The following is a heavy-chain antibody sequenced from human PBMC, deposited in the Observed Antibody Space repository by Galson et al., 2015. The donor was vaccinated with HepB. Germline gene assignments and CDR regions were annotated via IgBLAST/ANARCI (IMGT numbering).Heavy chain of an antibody. D-gene: IGHD3-3*01. J-gene: IGHJ5*02. V-gene: IGHV4-39*01. CDR3: AMLYYDFWSGYLNWFDA. Sequence: ETLSLTCTVSGGSISSRSSYWGWIRQPPGQGLEWIGSIYYSGSTYYNASLKSRVTISVDTSKNQFSLKLSSVTAADTAVYYCAMLYYDFWSGYLNWFDAWGQGTLVTVSS. CDR2: IYYSGST. CDR1: GGSISSRSSY.